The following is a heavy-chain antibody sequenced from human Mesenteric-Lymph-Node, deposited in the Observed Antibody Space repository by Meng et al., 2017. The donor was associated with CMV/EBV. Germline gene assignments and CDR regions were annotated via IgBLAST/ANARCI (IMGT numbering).Heavy chain of an antibody. D-gene: IGHD6-19*01. J-gene: IGHJ4*02. CDR3: ARVRRITVAQYFFDF. CDR1: GGSFSGYY. Sequence: SETLSLTCAVYGGSFSGYYWSWIRQPPGKGLEWIGEINHSGSTNYNPSLKSRVTISVDTSKNQFSLKLSSVTAADTAVYYCARVRRITVAQYFFDFWGPGALVTVSS. CDR2: INHSGST. V-gene: IGHV4-34*01.